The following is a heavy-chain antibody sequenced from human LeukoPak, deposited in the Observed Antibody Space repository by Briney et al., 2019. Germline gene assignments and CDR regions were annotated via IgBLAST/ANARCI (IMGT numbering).Heavy chain of an antibody. CDR1: GFTFSSYG. CDR2: IWYDGSNK. CDR3: ARDPHTGLYDSSGYYPWRAFDI. Sequence: GGSLRLSCAASGFTFSSYGMHGVRQAPGKGREWVAVIWYDGSNKYYADSVKGRFTISRDNSKNTLYLQMNSLRAEDTAVYYCARDPHTGLYDSSGYYPWRAFDIWGQGTMVTVSS. J-gene: IGHJ3*02. D-gene: IGHD3-22*01. V-gene: IGHV3-33*01.